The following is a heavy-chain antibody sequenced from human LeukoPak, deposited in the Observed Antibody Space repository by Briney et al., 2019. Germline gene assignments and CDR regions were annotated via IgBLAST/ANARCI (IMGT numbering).Heavy chain of an antibody. D-gene: IGHD4-17*01. CDR2: ISSIGST. CDR1: GGSISSHY. CDR3: ARDPTTVTKGLDI. V-gene: IGHV4-59*11. J-gene: IGHJ3*02. Sequence: SSETLSLTCTVSGGSISSHYWSWIRQPPGKELKWIGYISSIGSTNYNPSLKSRVTISVDTSKNQFSLKLTSVTAADTAVYFCARDPTTVTKGLDIWGQGTMVTVSS.